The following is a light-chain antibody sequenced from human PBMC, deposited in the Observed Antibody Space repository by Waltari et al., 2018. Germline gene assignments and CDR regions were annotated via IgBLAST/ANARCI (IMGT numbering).Light chain of an antibody. CDR3: SSYAGSSKGV. CDR1: SSDVGNYKR. Sequence: QSALTQPASVSGSPGQSITISCTGTSSDVGNYKRVSWYQQHPGKAPKLMIYAVIKRPSGVSNRCSGSKSGDMASLTISGLQPEDEAEYFCSSYAGSSKGVFGGGTKVTVL. V-gene: IGLV2-23*02. CDR2: AVI. J-gene: IGLJ2*01.